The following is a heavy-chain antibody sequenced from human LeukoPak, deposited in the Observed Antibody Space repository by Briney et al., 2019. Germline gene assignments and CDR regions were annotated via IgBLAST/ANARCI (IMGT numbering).Heavy chain of an antibody. CDR1: GYDLLSYG. Sequence: ASVKVSCMASGYDLLSYGFRWVRQAPGQGLEWMGWISAYNGHTNYAEKFQDRVTMTTDTSTRTGYMELRSLRSDDTAVYYCARGYVVVPLDVWGQGTLVTVSS. V-gene: IGHV1-18*01. J-gene: IGHJ4*02. D-gene: IGHD3-9*01. CDR3: ARGYVVVPLDV. CDR2: ISAYNGHT.